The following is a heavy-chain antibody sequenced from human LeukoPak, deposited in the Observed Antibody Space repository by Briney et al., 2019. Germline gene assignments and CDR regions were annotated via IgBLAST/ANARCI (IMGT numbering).Heavy chain of an antibody. V-gene: IGHV3-23*01. D-gene: IGHD3-9*01. CDR2: ISESGAIT. J-gene: IGHJ4*02. CDR1: GFTFSSYA. CDR3: AVSVRFERVWHYFNN. Sequence: GGSLRLSCAASGFTFSSYAMNWVRQAPGKGLKWVSGISESGAITHYADSVKGRFTISRDNSKTTVFLQMNSLRAEDTAVYYCAVSVRFERVWHYFNNWGQGTQVTVSS.